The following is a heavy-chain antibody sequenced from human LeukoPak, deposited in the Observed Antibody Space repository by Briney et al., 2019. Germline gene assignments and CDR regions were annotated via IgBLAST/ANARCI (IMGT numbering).Heavy chain of an antibody. D-gene: IGHD2-2*01. CDR3: ARVRGEYQLLWGENYFDY. Sequence: ASVKVSCKASGYTFTGYYMHWMRQAPGQGLEWMGWINPNSGGTNYAQKFQGRVTMTRDTSTSTAYMELSRLRSDDTAVYYCARVRGEYQLLWGENYFDYWGQGTLVTVSS. V-gene: IGHV1-2*02. CDR1: GYTFTGYY. J-gene: IGHJ4*02. CDR2: INPNSGGT.